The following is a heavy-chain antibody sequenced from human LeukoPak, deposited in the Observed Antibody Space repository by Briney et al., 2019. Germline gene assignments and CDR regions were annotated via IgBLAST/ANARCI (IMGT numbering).Heavy chain of an antibody. CDR1: GYSISSGYY. CDR2: IYHSGST. Sequence: SETLSLTCAVSGYSISSGYYWGWIRPPPGKGLEWIGSIYHSGSTYYNPSLKSRVTISVDKSKNQFSLKLNSVTAADTAVYYCASLCSGGSCYLESGWFDPWGQGTLVTVSS. D-gene: IGHD2-15*01. V-gene: IGHV4-38-2*01. CDR3: ASLCSGGSCYLESGWFDP. J-gene: IGHJ5*02.